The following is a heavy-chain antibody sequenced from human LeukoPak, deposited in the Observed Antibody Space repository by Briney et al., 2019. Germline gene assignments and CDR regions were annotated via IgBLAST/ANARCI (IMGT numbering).Heavy chain of an antibody. CDR2: IYDSGST. V-gene: IGHV4-31*03. CDR1: GDSISSGGYS. J-gene: IGHJ5*02. CDR3: ARLPDRGCAPSLGWPAP. Sequence: PSQTLSLTCTVPGDSISSGGYSWSWIRQHRGKGLEWIGYIYDSGSTYYNPCLNDRVTLSVDTSKNQFSLNLSSVTAADTALYFCARLPDRGCAPSLGWPAPWGQRTRVT. D-gene: IGHD4/OR15-4a*01.